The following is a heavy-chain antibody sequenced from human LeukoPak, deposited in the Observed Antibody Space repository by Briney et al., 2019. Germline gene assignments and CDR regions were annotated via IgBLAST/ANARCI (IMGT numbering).Heavy chain of an antibody. Sequence: GGSLRLSCAASGFTFSNYEMNWVRQAPGKGPELVSYISSGGSTIIYADSVKGRFTISRDNAKNSLYLQMNSLRAEDTAVYYCARNDYTSSSYTYWGQGTLVTVSS. CDR1: GFTFSNYE. J-gene: IGHJ4*02. D-gene: IGHD6-6*01. CDR2: ISSGGSTI. CDR3: ARNDYTSSSYTY. V-gene: IGHV3-48*03.